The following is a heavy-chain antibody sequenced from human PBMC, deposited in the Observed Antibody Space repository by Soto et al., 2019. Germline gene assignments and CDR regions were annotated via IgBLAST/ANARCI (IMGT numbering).Heavy chain of an antibody. D-gene: IGHD3-16*01. V-gene: IGHV4-31*02. CDR1: GSSLLELCHF. Sequence: PWETLSPTWPGPGSSLLELCHFWTLIRQRPGRGLEWIGYSTYTGVTYYSPSLQSRISISVDTSKNQFSLTLNSVTAADTAVYYCAKDSGGRPINRFDSWGQGTMVTVSS. CDR3: AKDSGGRPINRFDS. J-gene: IGHJ5*01. CDR2: STYTGVT.